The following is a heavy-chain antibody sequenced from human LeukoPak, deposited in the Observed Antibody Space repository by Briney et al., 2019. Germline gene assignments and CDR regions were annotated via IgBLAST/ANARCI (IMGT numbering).Heavy chain of an antibody. CDR2: IYPGDSDT. Sequence: PGDSLKISCKGSGYTFPSYWIGWVRQTPGKGLEWMGIIYPGDSDTRYSPTFQGQVTISADKSISTAYLQWSSLKASDTAIYYCARQDTSSWYKDYWGQGTLVTVSS. CDR3: ARQDTSSWYKDY. CDR1: GYTFPSYW. D-gene: IGHD6-13*01. V-gene: IGHV5-51*01. J-gene: IGHJ4*02.